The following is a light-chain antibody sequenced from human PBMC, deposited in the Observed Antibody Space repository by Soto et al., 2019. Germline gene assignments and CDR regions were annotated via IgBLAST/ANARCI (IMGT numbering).Light chain of an antibody. CDR2: AAA. V-gene: IGKV1-27*01. J-gene: IGKJ1*01. CDR1: QGIIDY. Sequence: DIQMTQSPSSLSASVGDTVTITCRASQGIIDYVAWYQQRPGKVPRLLIYAAATLQTGVPSRFSGSGAGTEFTLTIRNLQPEDVATYYCQKYDTAPQTFGPGTKVEIK. CDR3: QKYDTAPQT.